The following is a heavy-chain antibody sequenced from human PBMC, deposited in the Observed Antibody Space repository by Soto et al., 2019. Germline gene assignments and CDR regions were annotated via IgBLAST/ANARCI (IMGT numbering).Heavy chain of an antibody. CDR1: GFTFSSYA. J-gene: IGHJ2*01. CDR3: ARDSVVINFFWYFDL. D-gene: IGHD3-22*01. Sequence: GGSLRLSCAASGFTFSSYAMSWVRQAPGKGLERVSAISGSGGSTYYADSVKGRFTISRDNSKNKLYLQMNRLRAEDKAVYYCARDSVVINFFWYFDLWGRGTLVTVSS. V-gene: IGHV3-23*01. CDR2: ISGSGGST.